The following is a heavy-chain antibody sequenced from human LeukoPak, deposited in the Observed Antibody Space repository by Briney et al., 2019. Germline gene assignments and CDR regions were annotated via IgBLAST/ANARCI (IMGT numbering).Heavy chain of an antibody. CDR1: GFAFTSYV. Sequence: SGGFLRLSCAASGFAFTSYVMNWVRQAPGKGLEWISYIGTRGTTMYYADSVKGRFTISRDNAKNSLYLQMNSLRDEDTAIYYCARGRGSSWGQGTLVTVSS. D-gene: IGHD2-21*01. CDR3: ARGRGSS. V-gene: IGHV3-48*02. J-gene: IGHJ5*02. CDR2: IGTRGTTM.